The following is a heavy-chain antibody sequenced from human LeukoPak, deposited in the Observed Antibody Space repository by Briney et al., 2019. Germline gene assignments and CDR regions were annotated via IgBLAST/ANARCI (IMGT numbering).Heavy chain of an antibody. J-gene: IGHJ4*02. CDR1: GFTFSSYR. V-gene: IGHV3-48*02. CDR2: ISSSSSTI. D-gene: IGHD2-2*01. Sequence: PGGSLRLSCAASGFTFSSYRMNWVRQAPGKGLEWVSYISSSSSTIYYADSVKGRFTISRDNAKNALYLQMNSLRDEDTAVYYCARDGGHCSSTSCKTASDYWGQGTLVTVSS. CDR3: ARDGGHCSSTSCKTASDY.